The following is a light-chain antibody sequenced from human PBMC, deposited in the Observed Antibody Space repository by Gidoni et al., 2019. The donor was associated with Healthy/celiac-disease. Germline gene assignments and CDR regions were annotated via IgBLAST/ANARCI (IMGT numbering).Light chain of an antibody. CDR2: KAS. V-gene: IGKV1-5*03. Sequence: DIQMTQSPSTLSASVGDRVTITCRASQSISSWLAWYQQKPGKAPKLLIYKASSLESGVPPRFSGSGYGTEFTLTISSLQPDDFATYYCQQAETFGQGTKVEIK. CDR1: QSISSW. J-gene: IGKJ1*01. CDR3: QQAET.